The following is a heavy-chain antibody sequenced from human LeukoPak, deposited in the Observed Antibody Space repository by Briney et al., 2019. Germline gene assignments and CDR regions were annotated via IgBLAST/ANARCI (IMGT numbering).Heavy chain of an antibody. V-gene: IGHV3-33*06. CDR1: GFTFSSYS. J-gene: IGHJ4*02. Sequence: PGGSLRLSCAASGFTFSSYSMNWVRQAPGKGLEWVAVIWYDGSNKYYADSVKGRFTISRDNSKNTLYLQMNSLRAEDTAVYYCAKDRYSSSWNFDYWGQGTLVTVSS. D-gene: IGHD6-13*01. CDR2: IWYDGSNK. CDR3: AKDRYSSSWNFDY.